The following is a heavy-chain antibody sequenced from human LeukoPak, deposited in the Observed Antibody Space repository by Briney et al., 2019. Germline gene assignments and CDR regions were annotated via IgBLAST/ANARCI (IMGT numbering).Heavy chain of an antibody. CDR1: GFTFSSYA. D-gene: IGHD3-9*01. CDR3: ARDSYDILTGYSSGELDY. Sequence: GGSLRLSCAASGFTFSSYAISWVRQAPGQGLEWMGRIIPILGIANYAQKFQGRVTITADKSTSTAYMELSSLRSEDTAVYYCARDSYDILTGYSSGELDYWGQGTLVTVSS. J-gene: IGHJ4*02. CDR2: IIPILGIA. V-gene: IGHV1-69*04.